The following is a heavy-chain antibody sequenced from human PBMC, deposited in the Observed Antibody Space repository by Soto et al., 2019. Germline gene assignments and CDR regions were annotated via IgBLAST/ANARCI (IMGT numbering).Heavy chain of an antibody. J-gene: IGHJ4*02. D-gene: IGHD5-12*01. V-gene: IGHV3-23*01. CDR1: GFTFSSYA. CDR3: ARSRDGYNDVVDY. CDR2: ISGSGGST. Sequence: EVQLLESGGGLVQPGGSLRLSCAASGFTFSSYAMSWVRQAPGKGLEWVSAISGSGGSTYYADSVKGRFTISRDNSKIMLYLQMNCLRAEATAVYYCARSRDGYNDVVDYWGQGPLVIVSS.